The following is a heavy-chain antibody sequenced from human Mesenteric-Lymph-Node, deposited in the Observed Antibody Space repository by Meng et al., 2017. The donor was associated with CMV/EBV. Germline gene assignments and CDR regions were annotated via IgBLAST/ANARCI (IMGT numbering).Heavy chain of an antibody. J-gene: IGHJ4*02. CDR1: GFTLSNAW. CDR3: ARDVVGFDY. V-gene: IGHV3-7*01. D-gene: IGHD2-15*01. Sequence: GGSLRLSCAASGFTLSNAWMSWVRQAPGKGLEWVANIKPDGSEKYYADSVKGRFTISRDNAENSVYPLMNSLRAEDTAVYFCARDVVGFDYWGQGIVVTVSS. CDR2: IKPDGSEK.